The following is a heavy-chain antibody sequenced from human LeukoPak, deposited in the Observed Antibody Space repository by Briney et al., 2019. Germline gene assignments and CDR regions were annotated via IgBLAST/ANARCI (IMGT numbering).Heavy chain of an antibody. V-gene: IGHV3-21*03. CDR1: GFTFSRYS. D-gene: IGHD3-3*01. J-gene: IGHJ3*02. CDR3: ARGSRLGVVERDAFYI. Sequence: GGSLRLSCAASGFTFSRYSMNWVRQAPGKGLEWVSSINISSNYIYYADSLKGRFTISKDNAKNSLYLQVNSLRAEDTAVYYFARGSRLGVVERDAFYIWGQGIMVTVSS. CDR2: INISSNYI.